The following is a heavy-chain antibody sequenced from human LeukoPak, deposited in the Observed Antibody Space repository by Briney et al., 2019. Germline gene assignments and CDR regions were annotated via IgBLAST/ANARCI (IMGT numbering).Heavy chain of an antibody. CDR3: AKDQNQQLVHYFDY. CDR1: GFTFSDNY. CDR2: ISYDGSNK. Sequence: GGSLRLSCAASGFTFSDNYMSWIRQAPGKGLEWVAVISYDGSNKYYADSVKGRFTISRDNSKNTLYLQMNSLRAEDTAVYYCAKDQNQQLVHYFDYWGRGTLVTVSS. J-gene: IGHJ4*02. D-gene: IGHD6-13*01. V-gene: IGHV3-30*18.